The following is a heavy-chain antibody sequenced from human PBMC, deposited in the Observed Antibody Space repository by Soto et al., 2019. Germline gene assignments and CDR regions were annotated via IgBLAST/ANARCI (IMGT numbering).Heavy chain of an antibody. J-gene: IGHJ4*02. CDR2: IYYSGST. CDR1: GGSISSSSYY. V-gene: IGHV4-39*01. CDR3: ARQIRFLEWLLSPTFDY. Sequence: QLQLQESGPGLVKPSETLSLTCTVSGGSISSSSYYWGWIRQPPGKGLEWIGSIYYSGSTYYNPSLKSRVTISVDTSKNQFSLKLSSVTAADTAVYYCARQIRFLEWLLSPTFDYWGQGTLVTVSS. D-gene: IGHD3-3*01.